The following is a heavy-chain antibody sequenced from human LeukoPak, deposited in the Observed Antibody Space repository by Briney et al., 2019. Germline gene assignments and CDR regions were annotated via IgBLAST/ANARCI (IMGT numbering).Heavy chain of an antibody. CDR2: INHSGSS. V-gene: IGHV4-39*07. J-gene: IGHJ4*02. Sequence: PSETLSLTCTVSGGSMSSGSYYWAWIRQPPGKEMEWIGEINHSGSSNYNPSLKSRVTISVDTSKNQFSLKLTSVTAADTAVYYCARSYNRVVLLYYWGQGTLVTVSS. CDR3: ARSYNRVVLLYY. CDR1: GGSMSSGSYY. D-gene: IGHD3-10*01.